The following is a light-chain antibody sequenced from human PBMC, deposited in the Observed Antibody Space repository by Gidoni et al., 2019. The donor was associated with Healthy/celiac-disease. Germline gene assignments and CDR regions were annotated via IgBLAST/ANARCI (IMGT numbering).Light chain of an antibody. CDR2: WAS. CDR1: QRVLYSSSNKNY. Sequence: DIVRTQSPDSLAVSLGERATINCKSSQRVLYSSSNKNYLAWYQQKPRQPPKLLIYWASTRESGVPDRFSGSGSGTDFTLTISSLQAEDVAVYYCQQYYNTPYTFGQGTKLEIK. J-gene: IGKJ2*01. CDR3: QQYYNTPYT. V-gene: IGKV4-1*01.